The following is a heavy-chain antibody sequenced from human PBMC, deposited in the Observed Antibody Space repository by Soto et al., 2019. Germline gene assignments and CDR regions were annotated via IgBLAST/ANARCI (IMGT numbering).Heavy chain of an antibody. CDR2: ISSTSNAI. D-gene: IGHD2-15*01. CDR3: ARDEMSGGNIVF. J-gene: IGHJ4*02. V-gene: IGHV3-48*02. Sequence: EVQLVESGGGLVQPGGSLRLSCAASEFTFKNYGMNWVRQAPGKGLEWVAYISSTSNAIHYTDSVRGRFTISRDNAKNSLYLRMNSLRDEDTAVYYCARDEMSGGNIVFWGQGSQVAVSS. CDR1: EFTFKNYG.